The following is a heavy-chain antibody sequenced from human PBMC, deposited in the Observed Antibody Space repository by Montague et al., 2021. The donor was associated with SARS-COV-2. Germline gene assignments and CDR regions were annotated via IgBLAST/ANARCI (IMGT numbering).Heavy chain of an antibody. CDR3: AKDRVVPPDRNLDY. V-gene: IGHV3-23*01. Sequence: SLRLSFSASGFTFSNYAMRWVRQAPGKGLEWVSAISNSGSKQRYTDSVKGRLTISIDNSKNTLYLQMDSLRAEDTAVYYCAKDRVVPPDRNLDYWGQGTLVSVSS. D-gene: IGHD2-2*01. CDR2: ISNSGSKQ. CDR1: GFTFSNYA. J-gene: IGHJ4*02.